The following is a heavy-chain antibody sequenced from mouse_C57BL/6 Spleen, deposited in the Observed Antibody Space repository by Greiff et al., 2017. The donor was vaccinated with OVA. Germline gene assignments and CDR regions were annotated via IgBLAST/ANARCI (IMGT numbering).Heavy chain of an antibody. CDR2: FYPGSGSI. D-gene: IGHD2-4*01. CDR3: ARHEERGYDCVLAWFAY. CDR1: GYTFTEYT. J-gene: IGHJ3*01. Sequence: QVQLKQSGAELVKPGASVKLSCKASGYTFTEYTIHWVKQRSGQGLEWIGWFYPGSGSIKYNEKFKDKATLTADKSSSTVYMELSRLTSEDSAVYFCARHEERGYDCVLAWFAYWGQGTLVTVSA. V-gene: IGHV1-62-2*01.